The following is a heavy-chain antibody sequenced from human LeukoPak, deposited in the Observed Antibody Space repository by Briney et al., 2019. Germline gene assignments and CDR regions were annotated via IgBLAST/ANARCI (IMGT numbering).Heavy chain of an antibody. Sequence: QSQTLSLTCAISGDSVSSNSAAWNWIRQSPSRGLEWLGRTYYRSKWYNDYAVSVKSRIAINPDTSKNQFSLQLNSVTPEDTAVYYCAREPLRMATITRYFDYWGQGTLVTVSS. D-gene: IGHD5-24*01. CDR3: AREPLRMATITRYFDY. CDR2: TYYRSKWYN. J-gene: IGHJ4*02. V-gene: IGHV6-1*01. CDR1: GDSVSSNSAA.